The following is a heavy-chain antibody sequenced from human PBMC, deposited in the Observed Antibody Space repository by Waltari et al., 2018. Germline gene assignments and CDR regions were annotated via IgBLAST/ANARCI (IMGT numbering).Heavy chain of an antibody. CDR2: ISYDGSNK. V-gene: IGHV3-30-3*01. D-gene: IGHD3-10*01. CDR1: GFTFSSYA. Sequence: QVQLVESGGGVVQPGRSLRLSCAASGFTFSSYARHWVRQAPGKGLEWVAVISYDGSNKYYADSVKGRFTISRDNSKNTLYLQMNSLRAEDTAVYYCARPGGDYYGSGSHLDYWGQGTLVTVSS. J-gene: IGHJ4*02. CDR3: ARPGGDYYGSGSHLDY.